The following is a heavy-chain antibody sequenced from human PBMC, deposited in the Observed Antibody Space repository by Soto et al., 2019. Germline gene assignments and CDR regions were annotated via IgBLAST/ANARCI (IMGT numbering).Heavy chain of an antibody. CDR1: RGSGRTANYY. J-gene: IGHJ6*02. CDR3: ASEIPRDGYNFGSGDMDV. CDR2: ISKTGNT. Sequence: SETLSLTCTVSRGSGRTANYYRTWIRQTPGKGLEWLGFISKTGNTKYNPSLKSRLTISLDTSKNHFSLRLTSAAVADTVVYYCASEIPRDGYNFGSGDMDVWGQGTTVTVSS. D-gene: IGHD5-12*01. V-gene: IGHV4-61*03.